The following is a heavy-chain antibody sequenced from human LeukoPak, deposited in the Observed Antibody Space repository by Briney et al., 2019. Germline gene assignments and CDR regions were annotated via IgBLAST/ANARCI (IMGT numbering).Heavy chain of an antibody. Sequence: GGSLRLSCAASGFTFSSYAMSWVRQAPGKGLEWVSAISGSGGSTYYADSVKGRFTISRDNSKNTLYLQMNSLRAEDTAVYYCARESGVAPYYYDSSGYSPNDYWGQGTLVTVSS. J-gene: IGHJ4*02. D-gene: IGHD3-22*01. CDR3: ARESGVAPYYYDSSGYSPNDY. V-gene: IGHV3-23*01. CDR1: GFTFSSYA. CDR2: ISGSGGST.